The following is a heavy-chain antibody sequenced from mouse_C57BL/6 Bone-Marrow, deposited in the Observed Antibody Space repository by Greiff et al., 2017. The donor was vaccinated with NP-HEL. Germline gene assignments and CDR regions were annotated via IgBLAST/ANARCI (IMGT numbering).Heavy chain of an antibody. CDR1: GYTFTSYW. CDR2: IYPGSGST. V-gene: IGHV1-55*01. CDR3: AKGGFIATVVKDY. J-gene: IGHJ2*01. D-gene: IGHD1-1*01. Sequence: QVQPQQSGAELVKPGASVKMSCKASGYTFTSYWITWVKQRPGQGLEWIGDIYPGSGSTNYNEKFKSKATLTVDTSSSTAYMQLSSLTSEDSAVYYCAKGGFIATVVKDYWGQGTTLTVSS.